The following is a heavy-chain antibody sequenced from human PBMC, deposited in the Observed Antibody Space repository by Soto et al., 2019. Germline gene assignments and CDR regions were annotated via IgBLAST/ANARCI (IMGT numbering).Heavy chain of an antibody. CDR3: AKVPGGFNYYYYGMDV. V-gene: IGHV3-23*01. D-gene: IGHD5-12*01. CDR2: ISGSGGST. J-gene: IGHJ6*02. Sequence: GGSLRLSCAASGFTFSSYAMSWVRQAPGKGLEWVSAISGSGGSTYYADSVKGRFTISRDNSKNTLYLQMNSLRAEDTAVYYCAKVPGGFNYYYYGMDVWGQGTTVTVSS. CDR1: GFTFSSYA.